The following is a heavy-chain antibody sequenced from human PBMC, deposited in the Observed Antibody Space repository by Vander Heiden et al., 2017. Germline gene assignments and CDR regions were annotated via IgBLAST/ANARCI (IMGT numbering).Heavy chain of an antibody. CDR2: SKQDGSET. V-gene: IGHV3-7*01. Sequence: EEQLVESGGGLVQPGGSLRLSCAASGFTFSGYWMNWVRQAPGKGLEWVANSKQDGSETYYVDSVKGRFTISRDNAKNSLYLQMNSLRAEDTAVYFCARDDTTYGKPEDAWGQGTLVTVSS. D-gene: IGHD3-10*01. CDR1: GFTFSGYW. CDR3: ARDDTTYGKPEDA. J-gene: IGHJ5*02.